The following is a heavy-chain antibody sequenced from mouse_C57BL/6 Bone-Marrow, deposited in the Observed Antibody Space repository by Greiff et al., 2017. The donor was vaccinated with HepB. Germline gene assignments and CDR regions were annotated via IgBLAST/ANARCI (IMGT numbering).Heavy chain of an antibody. CDR3: TRDQAQASLYYYAMDY. CDR1: GFTFTSYA. J-gene: IGHJ4*01. Sequence: EVMLVESGAGLVKPGGSLKLSCAASGFTFTSYAMSWVRQTPEQRLEWVAYISSGGDYIYYADTVKGRFTISRDNARNTLYLQMSSLKSEDTAMYYCTRDQAQASLYYYAMDYWGQGTSVTVSS. D-gene: IGHD3-2*02. V-gene: IGHV5-9-1*02. CDR2: ISSGGDYI.